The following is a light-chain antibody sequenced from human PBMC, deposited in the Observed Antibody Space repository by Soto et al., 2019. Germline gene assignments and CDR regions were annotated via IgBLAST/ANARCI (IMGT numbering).Light chain of an antibody. V-gene: IGLV1-44*01. Sequence: SVLTQPPPASWTPRQRVTISFFGSSSNIGSNTVNWYQQLPGTAPKLLIYSNNQRPSGVPDRFSGSKSGTSASLAISGLQSEDEADYYCAAWDDSLNGYVFGTGTKVTVL. CDR2: SNN. CDR1: SSNIGSNT. J-gene: IGLJ1*01. CDR3: AAWDDSLNGYV.